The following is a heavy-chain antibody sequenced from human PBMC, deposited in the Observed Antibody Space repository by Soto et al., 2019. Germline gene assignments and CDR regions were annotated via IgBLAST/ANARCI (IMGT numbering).Heavy chain of an antibody. V-gene: IGHV1-18*01. CDR2: ISAYNGNT. J-gene: IGHJ6*02. CDR3: ASGSVVVAANDDYYYYYGMDV. D-gene: IGHD2-15*01. Sequence: ASVKVSCKASGYTFTSYGISWVRQAPGQGLEWMGWISAYNGNTNYAQKLQGRVTMTTDTSTSTAYMELRSLRSDDTAVYYCASGSVVVAANDDYYYYYGMDVWGQGTTVTVSS. CDR1: GYTFTSYG.